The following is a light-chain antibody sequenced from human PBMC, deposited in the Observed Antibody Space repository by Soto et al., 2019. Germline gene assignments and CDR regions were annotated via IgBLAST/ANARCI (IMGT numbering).Light chain of an antibody. CDR3: QQYDSLPIT. V-gene: IGKV1-33*01. CDR1: QDISNY. J-gene: IGKJ5*01. CDR2: DAS. Sequence: DIQLTQSPSSLPASVGDIVTITCQASQDISNYLNWYQQKPGKAPELLINDASNLEMGVPSRFSGVGSGTDFTFTISSLQPEDIATYFCQQYDSLPITCGQGTRREIK.